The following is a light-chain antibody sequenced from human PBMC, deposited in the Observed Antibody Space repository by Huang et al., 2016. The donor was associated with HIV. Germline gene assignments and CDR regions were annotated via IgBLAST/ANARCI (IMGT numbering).Light chain of an antibody. V-gene: IGKV1-33*01. CDR1: QDIRNY. CDR3: QQYDNLYT. J-gene: IGKJ2*01. Sequence: DIQMTQSPSSLSASVGDRVTITCQASQDIRNYLNWYQQKPGKAPKLLIYDASNLETEVPLRFSGSGSGTNFTFTISSLQSEDIATYYCQQYDNLYTFGQGTKLEI. CDR2: DAS.